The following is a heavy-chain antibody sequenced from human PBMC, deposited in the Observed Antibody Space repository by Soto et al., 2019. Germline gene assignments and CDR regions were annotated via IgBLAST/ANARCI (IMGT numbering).Heavy chain of an antibody. J-gene: IGHJ6*02. CDR2: ISYDGSNK. V-gene: IGHV3-30-3*01. CDR1: GFTFSSYG. D-gene: IGHD2-2*01. CDR3: ARDLRRCSSTSCYHSYYYYYGMDV. Sequence: QVQLVESGGGVVQPGRSLRLSCAASGFTFSSYGMHWVRQAPGKGLEWVAVISYDGSNKYYADSVKGRFTISRDNSKNTLYLQMNSLRAEDTAVYYCARDLRRCSSTSCYHSYYYYYGMDVWGQGTTVTVSS.